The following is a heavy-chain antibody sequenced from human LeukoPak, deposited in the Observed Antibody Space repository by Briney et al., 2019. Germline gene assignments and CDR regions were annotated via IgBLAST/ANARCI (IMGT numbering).Heavy chain of an antibody. V-gene: IGHV4-34*01. Sequence: KPSETLSLTCTVSGGSISSYYWSWIRQPPGKGLEWIGEINHSGSTNYNPSLKSRVTMSVDTSKNQFSLKLSSVTAADTAVYYCARRRAAAGYFDYWGQGTLVTVSS. J-gene: IGHJ4*02. D-gene: IGHD6-13*01. CDR2: INHSGST. CDR1: GGSISSYY. CDR3: ARRRAAAGYFDY.